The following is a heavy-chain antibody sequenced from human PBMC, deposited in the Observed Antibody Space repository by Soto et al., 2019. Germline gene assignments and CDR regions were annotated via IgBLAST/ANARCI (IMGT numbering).Heavy chain of an antibody. D-gene: IGHD2-2*01. Sequence: GESLKISCKGSGYSFTSYWIGCVRQMPGKGLEWMGIIYPGDSDTRYSPSFQGQVTISADKSISTAYLQWSSLKASDTAMYYCARTGDCSSTSCYGGDYYGMDVWGQGTTVTVSS. V-gene: IGHV5-51*01. CDR3: ARTGDCSSTSCYGGDYYGMDV. CDR2: IYPGDSDT. J-gene: IGHJ6*02. CDR1: GYSFTSYW.